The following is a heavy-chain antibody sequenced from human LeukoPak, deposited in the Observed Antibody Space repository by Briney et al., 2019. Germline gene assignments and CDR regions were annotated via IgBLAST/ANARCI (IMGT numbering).Heavy chain of an antibody. Sequence: GGSLRLSCAASGFTFSRYRMNWVRQAPGKGLEWVSSITSSSSYIYYADSVKGRFTISRDNAKNSLYLQMNSLRAEDTAVYYCARDLGSSWAFDYWGQGTLVTVSS. CDR3: ARDLGSSWAFDY. D-gene: IGHD6-13*01. J-gene: IGHJ4*02. CDR2: ITSSSSYI. V-gene: IGHV3-21*04. CDR1: GFTFSRYR.